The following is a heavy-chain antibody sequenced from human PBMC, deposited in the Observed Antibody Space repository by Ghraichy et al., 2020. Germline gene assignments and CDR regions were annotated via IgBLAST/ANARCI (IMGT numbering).Heavy chain of an antibody. CDR1: GDSVRDSRYY. V-gene: IGHV4-39*07. D-gene: IGHD3-16*02. CDR2: IDFIGNT. J-gene: IGHJ3*02. CDR3: ARGRPPQSGSYPDAFDI. Sequence: TLSLTCSVSGDSVRDSRYYWGWIRQPPGQGLQWITSIDFIGNTYYNPSLKGRVAMSVDRYTNQFSLRLTSVTAADTAVYYCARGRPPQSGSYPDAFDIWGQGKMITVSS.